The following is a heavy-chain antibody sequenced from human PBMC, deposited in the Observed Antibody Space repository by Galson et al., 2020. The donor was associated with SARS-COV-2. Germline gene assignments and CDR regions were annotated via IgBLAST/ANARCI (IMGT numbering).Heavy chain of an antibody. CDR2: IFNGGGT. Sequence: TLSLTCTVTGGSINSGHYYWSWIRQPPGKGLEWIGYIFNGGGTYYNPSLKSRLTISVDTSKNQFSLRLSSVTAADTAVYYCVRADSSGSYFDFWGQGSLVTVS. V-gene: IGHV4-30-4*01. J-gene: IGHJ4*02. D-gene: IGHD3-22*01. CDR3: VRADSSGSYFDF. CDR1: GGSINSGHYY.